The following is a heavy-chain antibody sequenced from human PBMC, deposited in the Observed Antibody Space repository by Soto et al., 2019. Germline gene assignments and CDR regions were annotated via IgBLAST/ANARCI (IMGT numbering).Heavy chain of an antibody. CDR3: ARDRGDYYDSSGYYNFDY. D-gene: IGHD3-22*01. CDR1: GYTFTSYA. J-gene: IGHJ4*02. V-gene: IGHV1-69*01. CDR2: IIPIFGTA. Sequence: QVQLVQSGAEVKKPGASVKVSCKASGYTFTSYAISWVRQAPGQGLEWMGGIIPIFGTANFAQKFQGRVTITADESTSTAYMELSSLRSEDTAVYYCARDRGDYYDSSGYYNFDYWGQGTLVTVSS.